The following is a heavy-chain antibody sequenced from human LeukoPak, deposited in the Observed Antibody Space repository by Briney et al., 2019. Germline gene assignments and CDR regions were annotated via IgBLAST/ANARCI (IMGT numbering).Heavy chain of an antibody. CDR2: IDPEVGET. V-gene: IGHV1-24*01. CDR3: ATATAVEGYYYIDV. D-gene: IGHD6-19*01. CDR1: GYTLTELS. J-gene: IGHJ6*03. Sequence: ASVKVSCKVSGYTLTELSMHWVRQAPGKGLEWMGGIDPEVGETSYAQRRQGRVPLTEDTSTDAAYIERSRLRSEDTAVYYCATATAVEGYYYIDVWGKGTTVTVSS.